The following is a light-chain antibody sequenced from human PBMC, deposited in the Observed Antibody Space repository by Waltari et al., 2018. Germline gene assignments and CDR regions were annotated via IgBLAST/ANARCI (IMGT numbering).Light chain of an antibody. Sequence: SSELTQDPAVSVALGQTVRITCQGDSLRTSYGSWYQQKPGQAPILIVYGRKNRPSGIPDRFSCSSSGNTASLTIAGAQAEDEAVYYYNSRDNSINHRVFGGGTKLTVL. CDR1: SLRTSY. CDR3: NSRDNSINHRV. CDR2: GRK. V-gene: IGLV3-19*01. J-gene: IGLJ2*01.